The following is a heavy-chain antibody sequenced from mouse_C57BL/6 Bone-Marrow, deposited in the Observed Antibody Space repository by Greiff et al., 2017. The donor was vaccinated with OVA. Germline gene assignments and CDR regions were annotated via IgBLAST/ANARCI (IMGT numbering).Heavy chain of an antibody. CDR2: INPSNGGT. CDR1: GYTFTSYW. D-gene: IGHD1-1*01. J-gene: IGHJ1*03. V-gene: IGHV1-53*01. Sequence: QVQLQQPGTELVKPGASVKLSCKASGYTFTSYWMHWVKQRPGQGLEWIGNINPSNGGTNYNEKFKSKATLTVDKSSSTAYMQLSSLTSEDSAVYYCARSYYGSSYCYWYFDVWGTGTTVTVSS. CDR3: ARSYYGSSYCYWYFDV.